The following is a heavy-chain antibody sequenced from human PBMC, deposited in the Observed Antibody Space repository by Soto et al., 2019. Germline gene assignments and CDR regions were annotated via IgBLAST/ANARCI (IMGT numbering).Heavy chain of an antibody. CDR3: GRGDTSMGIDQ. D-gene: IGHD5-18*01. CDR1: GYNFTNYW. J-gene: IGHJ4*03. CDR2: IYPGDSDS. V-gene: IGHV5-51*01. Sequence: EVQLVQSGAEVRRPGDCLQISCQISGYNFTNYWIAWVRQTPEKGLEWMGIIYPGDSDSRYNPSLQGQVTLSADKSISTAYLQWSSLRASDTAIYYCGRGDTSMGIDQWGQGTLVTVSS.